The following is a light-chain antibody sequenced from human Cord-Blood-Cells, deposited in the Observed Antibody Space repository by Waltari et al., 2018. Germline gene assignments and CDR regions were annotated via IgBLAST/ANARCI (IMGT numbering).Light chain of an antibody. CDR2: GAS. CDR3: QQYGSSPPFT. Sequence: EIVLTQSPGTLSLSPGERATLSCRASQSVSSSYLAWYQQKPGQAPRLLIKGASSRATGIPDRFRGSGSETDFTLTISSLEPEDFAVYYCQQYGSSPPFTFGPGTKVDIK. J-gene: IGKJ3*01. V-gene: IGKV3-20*01. CDR1: QSVSSSY.